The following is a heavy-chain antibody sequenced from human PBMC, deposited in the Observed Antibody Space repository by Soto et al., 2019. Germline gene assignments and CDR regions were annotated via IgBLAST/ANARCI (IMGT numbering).Heavy chain of an antibody. Sequence: EVQLLESGGGLVQPGGSLRLSCAVSGVPFSIYAMSWVRQPPGKGLEWVSGISGSGTSTYYADSVKGRFTISRDNSKNTLYLKMNSRRAEDTAVYYCAKGLYDRGGYPGYGGQGTRVSVSS. CDR3: AKGLYDRGGYPGY. J-gene: IGHJ4*02. CDR2: ISGSGTST. V-gene: IGHV3-23*01. CDR1: GVPFSIYA. D-gene: IGHD3-22*01.